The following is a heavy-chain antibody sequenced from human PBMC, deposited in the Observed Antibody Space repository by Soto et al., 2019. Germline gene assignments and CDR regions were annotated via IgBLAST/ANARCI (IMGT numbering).Heavy chain of an antibody. Sequence: VKVSCKVSGYTLTELSMHWVRQAPGKGLEWMGGFDPEDGETIYAQKFQGRVTMTEDTSTDTAYMELSSLRSEDTAVYYCATVERDITTGSRRDYYYGMDFWGQGTTVNVSS. D-gene: IGHD3-22*01. CDR1: GYTLTELS. CDR3: ATVERDITTGSRRDYYYGMDF. V-gene: IGHV1-24*01. J-gene: IGHJ6*02. CDR2: FDPEDGET.